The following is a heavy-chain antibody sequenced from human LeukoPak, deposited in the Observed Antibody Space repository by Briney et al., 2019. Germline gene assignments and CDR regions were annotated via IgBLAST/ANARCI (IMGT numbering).Heavy chain of an antibody. CDR3: AKDPAWDYYGSGSYLDY. J-gene: IGHJ4*02. D-gene: IGHD3-10*01. V-gene: IGHV3-30*02. CDR1: GVTFSRYG. Sequence: GVSLRLSCAASGVTFSRYGMHWVRQAPGKGLEWVAFIRYDGSNKYYADSVKGRFTISRDNSKNTLYLQMNSLRAEDTAVYYCAKDPAWDYYGSGSYLDYWGQGTLVTVSS. CDR2: IRYDGSNK.